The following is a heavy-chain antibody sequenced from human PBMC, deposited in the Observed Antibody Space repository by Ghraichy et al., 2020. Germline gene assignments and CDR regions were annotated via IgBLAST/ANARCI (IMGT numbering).Heavy chain of an antibody. D-gene: IGHD2-15*01. Sequence: ASVKVSCKASGYTFTSYAMHWVGQAPGQRLEWMGWINAGNGNTKYSQKFQGRVTITRDTSASTAYMELSSLRSEDTAVYYCASGICSGGSCYLYNAFDIWGQGTMVTVSS. J-gene: IGHJ3*02. CDR3: ASGICSGGSCYLYNAFDI. V-gene: IGHV1-3*01. CDR1: GYTFTSYA. CDR2: INAGNGNT.